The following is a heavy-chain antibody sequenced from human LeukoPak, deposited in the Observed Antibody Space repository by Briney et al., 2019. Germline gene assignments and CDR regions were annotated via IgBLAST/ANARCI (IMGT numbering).Heavy chain of an antibody. J-gene: IGHJ5*02. D-gene: IGHD2-15*01. CDR1: GFTFSSYA. CDR2: ISGSGGST. V-gene: IGHV3-23*01. Sequence: QPGASLRLSCAASGFTFSSYAMSWVRQAPGKGLEWVSAISGSGGSTYYADSVKGRFTISRDNPKNTLYLQMNSLRAEDTAVYYCAKSRIVGRLFGFDPSGQGTLVTVSS. CDR3: AKSRIVGRLFGFDP.